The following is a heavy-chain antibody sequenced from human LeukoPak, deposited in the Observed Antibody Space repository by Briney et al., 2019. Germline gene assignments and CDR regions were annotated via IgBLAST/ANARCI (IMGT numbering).Heavy chain of an antibody. CDR3: VREFSGGYFDY. D-gene: IGHD3-16*01. V-gene: IGHV1-24*01. J-gene: IGHJ4*02. CDR2: FDPEDGET. Sequence: ASVKVSCKVSGYTLTELSMHWVRQAPGKGLEWMGGFDPEDGETIYAQKFQGRVTMTRDMSTSTVYMELSSLTSEDTAVYYCVREFSGGYFDYWGQGTLVTVSS. CDR1: GYTLTELS.